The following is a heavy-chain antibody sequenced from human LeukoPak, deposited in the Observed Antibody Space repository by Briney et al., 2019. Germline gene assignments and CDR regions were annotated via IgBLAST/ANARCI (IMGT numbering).Heavy chain of an antibody. V-gene: IGHV3-23*01. CDR1: GFTFSTYA. CDR2: ISGGAGKT. Sequence: GGSLRLSRAASGFTFSTYAVTWVRQAPGKGLEWVSTISGGAGKTYYADSVKGRFTISRDNSKNTLYLQMNSLRDEDTAVYYCATSGSYRFDYWGQGTLVTVSS. J-gene: IGHJ4*02. D-gene: IGHD1-26*01. CDR3: ATSGSYRFDY.